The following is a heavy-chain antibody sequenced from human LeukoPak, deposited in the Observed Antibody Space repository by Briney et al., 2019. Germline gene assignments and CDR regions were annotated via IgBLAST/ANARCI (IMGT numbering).Heavy chain of an antibody. V-gene: IGHV1-2*02. CDR2: INPNSGGT. J-gene: IGHJ5*02. CDR3: ARAHCTYGVCSPVYNWFDP. D-gene: IGHD2-8*01. CDR1: GYIFTGYY. Sequence: ASVKVSCKASGYIFTGYYLHWVRQAPGQGLEWMGWINPNSGGTNYAQKFQGRVTMTRDTSITTAYMEVSRVRSDDTAVYYCARAHCTYGVCSPVYNWFDPWGHGTLVTVSS.